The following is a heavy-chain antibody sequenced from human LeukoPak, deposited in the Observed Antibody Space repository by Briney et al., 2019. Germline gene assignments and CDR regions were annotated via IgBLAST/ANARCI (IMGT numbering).Heavy chain of an antibody. CDR2: ISSSSSYI. J-gene: IGHJ4*02. D-gene: IGHD5-12*01. CDR1: GLTVSSNY. Sequence: GGSLRLSCTASGLTVSSNYMNWVRQAPGKGLEWVSSISSSSSYIYYADSVKGRFTISRDNAKNSLYLQMNSLRAEDTAVYYCARDVSGGYSGYPDTFDYWGQGTLVTVSS. V-gene: IGHV3-21*01. CDR3: ARDVSGGYSGYPDTFDY.